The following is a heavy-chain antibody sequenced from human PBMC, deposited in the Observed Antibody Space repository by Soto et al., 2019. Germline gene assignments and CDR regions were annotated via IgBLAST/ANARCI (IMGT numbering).Heavy chain of an antibody. CDR2: ISTHNGNT. Sequence: ASVKVSCKASVFTSSGIRWVRQAPGQRLEWMGWISTHNGNTIYAQKFQGRVIMTMDTSTTTVYMELRSLRPDDTAVYLCAREGILGLFDAYDLWGQGTMVT. D-gene: IGHD3-3*01. V-gene: IGHV1-18*04. CDR1: VFTSSG. CDR3: AREGILGLFDAYDL. J-gene: IGHJ3*01.